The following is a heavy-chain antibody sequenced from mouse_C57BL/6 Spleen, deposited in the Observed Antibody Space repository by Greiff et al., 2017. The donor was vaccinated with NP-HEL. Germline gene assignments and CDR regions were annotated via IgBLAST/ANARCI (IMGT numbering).Heavy chain of an antibody. J-gene: IGHJ4*01. V-gene: IGHV5-4*01. D-gene: IGHD1-1*01. CDR3: ARDYYYGSSYNAMDY. Sequence: EVKVEESGGGLVKPGGSLKLSCAASGFTFSSYAMSWVRQTPEKRLEWVATISDGGSYTYYPDNVKGRFTISRDNAKNNLYLQMSHLKSEDTAMYYCARDYYYGSSYNAMDYWGQGTSVTVSS. CDR1: GFTFSSYA. CDR2: ISDGGSYT.